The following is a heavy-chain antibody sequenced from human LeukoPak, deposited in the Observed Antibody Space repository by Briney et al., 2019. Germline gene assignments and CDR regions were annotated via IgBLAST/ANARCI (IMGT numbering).Heavy chain of an antibody. J-gene: IGHJ5*02. CDR3: ARDIIAAAGSNWFDP. CDR2: IYTSGST. CDR1: GGSISSYY. V-gene: IGHV4-4*07. Sequence: SETLSLTCTVSGGSISSYYWSWIRQPAGRGLEWIGRIYTSGSTNYSPFLKSRVTMSVDTSKNQFSLKLSSVTAADTAVYYCARDIIAAAGSNWFDPWGQGTLVTVSS. D-gene: IGHD6-13*01.